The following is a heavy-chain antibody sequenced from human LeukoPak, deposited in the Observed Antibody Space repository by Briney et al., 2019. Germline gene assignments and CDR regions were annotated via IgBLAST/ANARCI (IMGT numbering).Heavy chain of an antibody. CDR1: GFTFSSYS. D-gene: IGHD5-24*01. CDR3: ARGEMATTFDS. V-gene: IGHV3-21*01. J-gene: IGHJ4*02. Sequence: GGSLRLSCAASGFTFSSYSMNWVRQAPGKGLEWVSGISSSSSYIYYADSVKGRFTISRDNAKNSLYLQMNSLRAEDTAVYYFARGEMATTFDSCGQRTLVTVSS. CDR2: ISSSSSYI.